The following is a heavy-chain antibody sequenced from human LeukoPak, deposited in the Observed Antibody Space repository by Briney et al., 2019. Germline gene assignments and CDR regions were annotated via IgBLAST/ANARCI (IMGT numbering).Heavy chain of an antibody. CDR2: IIPIFGIA. CDR3: ALKTVTNWFDP. Sequence: SVKVSSKASGGTFSSYAISWVRQAPGQGLEWMGRIIPIFGIANYAQKFQGRVTITADKSTSTAYMELSSLRSEDTAVYYCALKTVTNWFDPWGQGTLVTVSS. D-gene: IGHD4-11*01. V-gene: IGHV1-69*04. CDR1: GGTFSSYA. J-gene: IGHJ5*02.